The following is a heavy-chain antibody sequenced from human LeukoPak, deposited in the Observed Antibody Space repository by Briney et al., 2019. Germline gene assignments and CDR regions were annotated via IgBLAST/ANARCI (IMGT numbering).Heavy chain of an antibody. Sequence: SGGSLRLSCAASQFIFSNYWMAWVRQAPGKGLEWVANIKEDGSDKNYVDSVKGRFTISRDNAENSLYLQMNSLSAEDTAVYYCTRDAAYGYDRFDYWGRGTQVTVSS. CDR1: QFIFSNYW. CDR2: IKEDGSDK. D-gene: IGHD5-18*01. J-gene: IGHJ4*02. CDR3: TRDAAYGYDRFDY. V-gene: IGHV3-7*01.